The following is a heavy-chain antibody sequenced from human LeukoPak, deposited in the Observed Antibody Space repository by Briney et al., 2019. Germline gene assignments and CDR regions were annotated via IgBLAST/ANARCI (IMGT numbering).Heavy chain of an antibody. V-gene: IGHV4-34*01. CDR3: ARKGQLVPVWFDY. D-gene: IGHD6-6*01. CDR2: INHSGST. J-gene: IGHJ4*02. Sequence: SETLSLTCAVYGGSFSGYYWSWIRQPPGKGLEWIGEINHSGSTNYNPSLKSRVTISVDTSKNQFSLKLSSVTAADTAVYYCARKGQLVPVWFDYWGQGTLVTVSS. CDR1: GGSFSGYY.